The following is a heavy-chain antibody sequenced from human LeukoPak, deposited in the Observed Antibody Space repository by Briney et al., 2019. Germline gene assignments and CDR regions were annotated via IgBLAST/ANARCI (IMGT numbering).Heavy chain of an antibody. V-gene: IGHV4-38-2*02. Sequence: SETLSLTCTVSGYSISSGYYWGWIRQPPGKGLEWIGSIYHSGSTYYNPSLKSRVTISVDTSKNQFSLKLSSVTAADTAVYYCARKVAVEAFDIWGQGTMVTVSS. D-gene: IGHD6-19*01. CDR1: GYSISSGYY. J-gene: IGHJ3*02. CDR2: IYHSGST. CDR3: ARKVAVEAFDI.